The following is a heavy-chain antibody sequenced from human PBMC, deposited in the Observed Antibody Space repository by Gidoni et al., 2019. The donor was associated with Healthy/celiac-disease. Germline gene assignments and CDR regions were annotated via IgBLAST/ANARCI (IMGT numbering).Heavy chain of an antibody. CDR3: ARGGDGDPNNNWFDP. Sequence: QVQLVHSGAEVKKPGASVKVSCKASGCTFTSYYMHWVRQARGQGLEWMGIIKPSGGSTSYEQKSQGRLTMTRHTSTSPVYMELSSLRPEDTAVYYCARGGDGDPNNNWFDPWGQGTLVTVSS. V-gene: IGHV1-46*03. J-gene: IGHJ5*02. CDR1: GCTFTSYY. D-gene: IGHD4-17*01. CDR2: IKPSGGST.